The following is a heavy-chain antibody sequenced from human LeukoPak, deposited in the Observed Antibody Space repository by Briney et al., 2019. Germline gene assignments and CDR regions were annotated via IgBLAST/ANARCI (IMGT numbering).Heavy chain of an antibody. J-gene: IGHJ4*02. Sequence: GGSLKLSCAASGFTFSDSGMHWVRQAPGKGLEWVGRMRSKTQNYATAYAASVKGRFTISKDDSKNTAFLQMNSLKTEDTAVYYCTNYDDSSDLWGYWGQGTLVTVSS. CDR1: GFTFSDSG. CDR2: MRSKTQNYAT. V-gene: IGHV3-73*01. CDR3: TNYDDSSDLWGY. D-gene: IGHD3-22*01.